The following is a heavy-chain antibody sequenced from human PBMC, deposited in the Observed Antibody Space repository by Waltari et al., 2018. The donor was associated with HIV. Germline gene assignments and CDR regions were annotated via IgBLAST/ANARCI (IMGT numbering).Heavy chain of an antibody. Sequence: EVQLVGSGGGVVRTGGDLRPSCAAPVFPFAVHGGSWVRQDPGKGLECVSGINWNGGSTAYADSVKGRFTISRDNAKNALYLQMNSLRPEDTALYHCVRRETAAGWFDPWGQGTLVTVSS. J-gene: IGHJ5*02. D-gene: IGHD5-18*01. V-gene: IGHV3-20*01. CDR3: VRRETAAGWFDP. CDR2: INWNGGST. CDR1: VFPFAVHG.